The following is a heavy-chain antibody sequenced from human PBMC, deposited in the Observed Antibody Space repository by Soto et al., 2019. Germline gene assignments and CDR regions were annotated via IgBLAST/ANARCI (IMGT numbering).Heavy chain of an antibody. V-gene: IGHV3-23*01. D-gene: IGHD2-2*02. CDR1: GFTFSNYA. CDR3: AKGDTVVVPGALYN. Sequence: PGGSLRLSCAASGFTFSNYAMNWVRQAPGKVLEWVSGITGSGGTTYYADSVKGRFTISRDNSENTLYLQMNSLRAEDTAAYYCAKGDTVVVPGALYNWGQGTLVTVS. CDR2: ITGSGGTT. J-gene: IGHJ4*02.